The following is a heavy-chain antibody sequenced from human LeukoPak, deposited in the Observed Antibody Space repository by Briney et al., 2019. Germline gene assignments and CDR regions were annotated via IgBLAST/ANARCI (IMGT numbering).Heavy chain of an antibody. V-gene: IGHV3-30*04. CDR2: ISYEGSKK. CDR1: GFTFSNYA. CDR3: AKDRAEATRRSLDY. J-gene: IGHJ4*02. D-gene: IGHD1-26*01. Sequence: GGSLRLSCAASGFTFSNYAMHWVRQAPGKGLEWVSVISYEGSKKYYADSVKGRFTISRDNSKNTVHLQMNSLSPEDTAVYYCAKDRAEATRRSLDYWGQGTLVTVSS.